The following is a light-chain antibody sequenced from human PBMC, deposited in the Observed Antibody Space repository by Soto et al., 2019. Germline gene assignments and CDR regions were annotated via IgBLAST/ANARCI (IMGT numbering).Light chain of an antibody. CDR1: NXGTKS. J-gene: IGLJ1*01. Sequence: SYELTQPPSVSVSPGQTASITCGGDNXGTKSVHWYQQRPGQAPVLVVYDDRDRPSGIPERFSGSNSGNTATLTISRVEAGDEADYYCQVWERISDHNFVFGDGTKVTVL. V-gene: IGLV3-21*02. CDR3: QVWERISDHNFV. CDR2: DDR.